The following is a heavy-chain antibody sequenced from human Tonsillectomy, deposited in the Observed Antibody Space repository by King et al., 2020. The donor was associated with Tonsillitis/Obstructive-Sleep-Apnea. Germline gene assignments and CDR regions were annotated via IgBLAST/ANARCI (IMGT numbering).Heavy chain of an antibody. V-gene: IGHV1-18*01. D-gene: IGHD2-2*01. CDR2: ISAYNGNT. CDR3: ARGDIVVVPAALDYYYYYYMDV. Sequence: VQLVESGAEVKKPGASVKVSCKASGYTFTSYGISWVRQAPGQGLEWMGWISAYNGNTNYAQKLQGRVTMTTDTSTSTAYMELRSLRSDETAVYYCARGDIVVVPAALDYYYYYYMDVWGKGTTVTVSS. CDR1: GYTFTSYG. J-gene: IGHJ6*03.